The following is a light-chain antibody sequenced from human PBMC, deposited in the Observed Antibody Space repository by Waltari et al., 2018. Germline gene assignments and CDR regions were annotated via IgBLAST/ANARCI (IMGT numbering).Light chain of an antibody. V-gene: IGKV3-15*01. CDR1: QSVSSN. J-gene: IGKJ2*01. Sequence: EIVMTQSPATLSVSPGERATLSCRASQSVSSNLAWYQQKPGQAPRLPLYGASTRATGIPARCSSSGSGTEFTLTISSLQSEDFAVYYCQQYNNWPRRTFGQGTKLEIK. CDR3: QQYNNWPRRT. CDR2: GAS.